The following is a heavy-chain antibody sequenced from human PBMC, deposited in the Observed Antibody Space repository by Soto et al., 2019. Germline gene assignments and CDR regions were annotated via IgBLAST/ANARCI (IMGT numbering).Heavy chain of an antibody. CDR3: VRDVYGCHESFDI. V-gene: IGHV1-18*01. Sequence: QAHLVQSGAEVKKPGASMKVSCKTSGYTFPNYGISWVRQAPGQGPEWMGWISGYYDTTSYPQKFQGRVTMTTDRSTGTAYMELRSLNSDDRAVDYCVRDVYGCHESFDIWGQGTMVTVSS. J-gene: IGHJ3*02. CDR2: ISGYYDTT. D-gene: IGHD3-16*01. CDR1: GYTFPNYG.